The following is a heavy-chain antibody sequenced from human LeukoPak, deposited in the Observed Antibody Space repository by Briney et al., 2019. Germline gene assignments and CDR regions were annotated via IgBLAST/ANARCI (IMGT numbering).Heavy chain of an antibody. Sequence: SETLSLTCAVYGGSFSGYYWSWIRQPPGKGLEWIGEINHSGSTNYNPSLKSRVTISVDTSKNQFSLKLSSVTAADTAVYYCARESETAVAGHIPDYWGQGTLVTVSS. CDR1: GGSFSGYY. J-gene: IGHJ4*02. CDR3: ARESETAVAGHIPDY. D-gene: IGHD6-19*01. V-gene: IGHV4-34*01. CDR2: INHSGST.